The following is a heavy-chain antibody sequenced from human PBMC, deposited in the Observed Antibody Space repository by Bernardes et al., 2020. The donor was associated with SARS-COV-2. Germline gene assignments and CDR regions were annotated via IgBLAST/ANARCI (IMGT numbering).Heavy chain of an antibody. CDR3: AREKVGDFDAFDV. V-gene: IGHV5-10-1*01. Sequence: GESLKISCKGSGYSFTNYWITWVRQMPGNGLEWMGRIDPSDSKTNYSPSFQGHVTFAADKSINTVYLQWSGLKASDTAIFFCAREKVGDFDAFDVWGQGTMVNVFS. D-gene: IGHD3-16*01. J-gene: IGHJ3*01. CDR1: GYSFTNYW. CDR2: IDPSDSKT.